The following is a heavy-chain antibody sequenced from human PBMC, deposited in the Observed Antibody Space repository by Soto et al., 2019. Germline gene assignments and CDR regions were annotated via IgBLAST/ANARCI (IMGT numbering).Heavy chain of an antibody. CDR3: ARDRSVRDYYGMDV. D-gene: IGHD6-6*01. J-gene: IGHJ6*02. Sequence: QVQLVESGGGVVQPGRSLRLSCAASGFTFSSYGMHWVRQAPGKGLEWVAVLWYDGSNKYYADSVEGRFTISRDNSKNTLDLQMNSLRAEDTAVYYCARDRSVRDYYGMDVWGQGTTGTVSS. CDR1: GFTFSSYG. CDR2: LWYDGSNK. V-gene: IGHV3-33*01.